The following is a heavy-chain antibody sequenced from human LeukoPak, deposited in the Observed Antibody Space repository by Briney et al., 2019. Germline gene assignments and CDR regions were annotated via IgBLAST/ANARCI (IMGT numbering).Heavy chain of an antibody. CDR1: GFTFSSYG. Sequence: GGSLRLSCAASGFTFSSYGMHWVRQAPQKGLEWVSYISSSSSTKYYADSVKGRFTISRDNAKNSLYLQMNSLRAEDTAVYYCARDGYCSGGSCYSAVDYWGQGTLVTVSS. CDR2: ISSSSSTK. D-gene: IGHD2-15*01. V-gene: IGHV3-48*04. CDR3: ARDGYCSGGSCYSAVDY. J-gene: IGHJ4*02.